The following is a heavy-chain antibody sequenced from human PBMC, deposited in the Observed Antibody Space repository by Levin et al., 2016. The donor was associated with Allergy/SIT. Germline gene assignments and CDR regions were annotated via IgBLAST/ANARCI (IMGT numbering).Heavy chain of an antibody. CDR1: GYTFTSYY. CDR3: ARGGRNYEVVVISGLHAFDI. CDR2: MNPNGGAT. D-gene: IGHD3-22*01. Sequence: ASVKVSCKASGYTFTSYYMHWVRQAPGQGVEWMGIMNPNGGATTYAQKFQGRVTMTRDTSTSTVYMELNSLRSEDTAVYYCARGGRNYEVVVISGLHAFDIWSQGTMVTVSS. J-gene: IGHJ3*02. V-gene: IGHV1-46*01.